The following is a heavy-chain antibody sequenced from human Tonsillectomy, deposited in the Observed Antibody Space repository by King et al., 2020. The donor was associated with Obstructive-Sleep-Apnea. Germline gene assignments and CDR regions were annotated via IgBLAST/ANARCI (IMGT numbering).Heavy chain of an antibody. J-gene: IGHJ5*02. V-gene: IGHV4-59*01. Sequence: QLQESGPGLVKPSETLSLTCTVSGGSISSYYWSWIRQPPGKGLEWIGYIYYSGSTNYNPSLKSRVTISVDTSKNQFSLKLSSVTAADTAVYYCARDAEKYDQQLVRGWFDPWGQGTLVTVSS. CDR3: ARDAEKYDQQLVRGWFDP. D-gene: IGHD6-13*01. CDR2: IYYSGST. CDR1: GGSISSYY.